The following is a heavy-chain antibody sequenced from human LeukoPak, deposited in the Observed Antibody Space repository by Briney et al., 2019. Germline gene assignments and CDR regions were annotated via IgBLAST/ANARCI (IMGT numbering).Heavy chain of an antibody. Sequence: ASVKVSCKPSGYTFTGYYLHWVRQAPGQGLEWMGRINPNSGATNYAQKFQGRVTMTRDTSISTAYMELTTLRSDDTAVYYCAKSIEYCGADCYGYFDLWGRGPLVTVSS. V-gene: IGHV1-2*06. CDR2: INPNSGAT. CDR3: AKSIEYCGADCYGYFDL. CDR1: GYTFTGYY. D-gene: IGHD2-21*02. J-gene: IGHJ2*01.